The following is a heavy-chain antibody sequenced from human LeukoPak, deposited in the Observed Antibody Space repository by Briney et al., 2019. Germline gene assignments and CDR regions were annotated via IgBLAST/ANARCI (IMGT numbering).Heavy chain of an antibody. J-gene: IGHJ4*02. CDR2: ISGSGGST. CDR3: AKDSDTAMAWGYYFDY. V-gene: IGHV3-23*01. CDR1: GFTFGSYA. Sequence: PGGSLRLSCAASGFTFGSYAMSWVRQAPGKGLEWVSAISGSGGSTYYADSVKGRFTISRDNSKNTLYLQMNSLRAEDTAVYYCAKDSDTAMAWGYYFDYWGQGTLVTVSS. D-gene: IGHD5-18*01.